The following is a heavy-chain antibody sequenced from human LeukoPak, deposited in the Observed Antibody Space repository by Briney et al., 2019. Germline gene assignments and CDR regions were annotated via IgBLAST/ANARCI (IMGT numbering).Heavy chain of an antibody. Sequence: ASVKVSCKASGGTFSSYAISWVRQAPGQGLEWMGGIIPIFGTANYAQKFQGRVTITADKSTSTAYMELSSPRSEDTAVYYCARYFFSGSGSYYSPSVYYYGMDVWGKGTTVTVSS. CDR1: GGTFSSYA. CDR3: ARYFFSGSGSYYSPSVYYYGMDV. CDR2: IIPIFGTA. V-gene: IGHV1-69*06. J-gene: IGHJ6*04. D-gene: IGHD3-10*01.